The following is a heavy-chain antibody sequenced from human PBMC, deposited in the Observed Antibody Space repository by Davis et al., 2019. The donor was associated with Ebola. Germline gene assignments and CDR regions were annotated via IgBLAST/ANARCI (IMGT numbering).Heavy chain of an antibody. CDR2: ISYDGSNE. V-gene: IGHV3-30-3*01. J-gene: IGHJ6*04. CDR3: ARQGSYYYYYYGMDV. D-gene: IGHD3-10*01. CDR1: GFTFSNYA. Sequence: GESLKISCAASGFTFSNYAMNWVRQAPGKGLEWVAVISYDGSNEYYADSVKGRFTISRDNTKKTLYLQMNSLRDEDTAVYYCARQGSYYYYYYGMDVWGKGTTVTVSS.